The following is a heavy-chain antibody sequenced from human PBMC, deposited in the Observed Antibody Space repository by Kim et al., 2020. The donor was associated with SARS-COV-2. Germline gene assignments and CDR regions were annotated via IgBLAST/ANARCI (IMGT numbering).Heavy chain of an antibody. D-gene: IGHD3-3*01. CDR1: GFTFSSYG. CDR2: ISYDGSNK. CDR3: AKATIFGVVMAYYYYGMDV. Sequence: GGSLRLSCAASGFTFSSYGMHWVRQAPGKGLEWVAVISYDGSNKYYADSVKGRFTISRDNSKNTLYLQMNSLRAEDTAVYYCAKATIFGVVMAYYYYGMDVWGQGTTVTVSS. J-gene: IGHJ6*02. V-gene: IGHV3-30*18.